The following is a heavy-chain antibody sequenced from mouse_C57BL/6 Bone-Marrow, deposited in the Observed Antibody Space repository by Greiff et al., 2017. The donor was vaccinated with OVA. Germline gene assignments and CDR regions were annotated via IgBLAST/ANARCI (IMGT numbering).Heavy chain of an antibody. V-gene: IGHV1-63*01. CDR3: ESSIGYYGSSFDD. CDR2: IYPGGGYT. D-gene: IGHD1-1*01. CDR1: GYTFTNYG. J-gene: IGHJ2*01. Sequence: VQLQQSGAELVRPGASVKMSCKASGYTFTNYGMGWVQQSPGQGLEWVGTIYPGGGYTNYPDKVKGKATLTGDKSSSTAYLQIRSLTSEDSDIECCESSIGYYGSSFDDWGKGTTLTVSS.